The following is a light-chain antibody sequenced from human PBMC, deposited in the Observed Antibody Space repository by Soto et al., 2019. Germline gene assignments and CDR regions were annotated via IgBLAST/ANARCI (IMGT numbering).Light chain of an antibody. V-gene: IGKV3-20*01. J-gene: IGKJ1*01. Sequence: EIVLTQSPGTLSLSPGERATLSCRASQSLSSNLAWYQQKPGQAPRLLIFGTSSRATGIPARFRGSGSGTDFTLTISRLEPEDFAVYYCQQYSDSVGTFGQGTKVDIK. CDR1: QSLSSN. CDR2: GTS. CDR3: QQYSDSVGT.